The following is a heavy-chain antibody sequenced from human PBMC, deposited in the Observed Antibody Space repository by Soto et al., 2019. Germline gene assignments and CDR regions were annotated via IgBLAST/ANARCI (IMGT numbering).Heavy chain of an antibody. J-gene: IGHJ4*02. V-gene: IGHV3-30-3*01. CDR3: ARHPPSYCSGGSCYSETTLDY. CDR2: ISYDGSNK. CDR1: GFTFSSYA. Sequence: QVQLVESGGGVVQPGRSLRLSCAASGFTFSSYAMHWVRQAPGKGLEWVAVISYDGSNKYYADSVKGRFTISRDNSKNXLXLXXNSLRAEDTAVYYCARHPPSYCSGGSCYSETTLDYWGQGTLVTVSS. D-gene: IGHD2-15*01.